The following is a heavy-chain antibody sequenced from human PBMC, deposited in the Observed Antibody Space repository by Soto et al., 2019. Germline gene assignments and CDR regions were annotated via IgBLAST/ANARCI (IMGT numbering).Heavy chain of an antibody. CDR1: GGSISSGGYY. CDR3: ARSDYSSSLVDY. J-gene: IGHJ4*02. D-gene: IGHD6-6*01. V-gene: IGHV4-31*03. CDR2: IYYSGST. Sequence: QVQLQESGPGLVKPSQTLSLTRTVSGGSISSGGYYWSWIRQHPGKGLEWIGYIYYSGSTNYNPSLKSRVTISVDTSKNQFSLKLSSVTAADTAVYYCARSDYSSSLVDYWGQGTLVTVSS.